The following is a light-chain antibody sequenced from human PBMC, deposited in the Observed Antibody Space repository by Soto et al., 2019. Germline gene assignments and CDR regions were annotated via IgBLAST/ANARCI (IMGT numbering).Light chain of an antibody. CDR2: EVS. CDR3: NSFTTSSTYV. J-gene: IGLJ1*01. V-gene: IGLV2-18*02. Sequence: QSVLTQPPSVSGSPGQSVTISCTGTSSDVGSYNRVSWYRQPPGTAPKLMIYEVSNRPSGVPDRFSGSKSGNTASLTISGLQAEDEADYYCNSFTTSSTYVFGTGTKATVL. CDR1: SSDVGSYNR.